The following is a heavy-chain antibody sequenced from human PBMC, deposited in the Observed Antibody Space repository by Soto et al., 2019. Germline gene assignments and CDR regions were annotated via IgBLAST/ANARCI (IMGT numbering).Heavy chain of an antibody. J-gene: IGHJ6*02. CDR2: ISSSSSTI. Sequence: GGSLRLSCAASGFTFSSYSMNWVRHAPGKGLEWVSYISSSSSTIYYADSVKGRFTISRDNAKNSLYLQMNSLRDEDTAVYYCARDNHYYDSSGYYYYYGMDVWGQGTTVTVSS. V-gene: IGHV3-48*02. D-gene: IGHD3-22*01. CDR1: GFTFSSYS. CDR3: ARDNHYYDSSGYYYYYGMDV.